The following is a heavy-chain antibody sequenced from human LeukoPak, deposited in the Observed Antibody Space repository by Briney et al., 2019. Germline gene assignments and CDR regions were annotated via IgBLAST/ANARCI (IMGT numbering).Heavy chain of an antibody. D-gene: IGHD4-17*01. V-gene: IGHV3-21*01. CDR1: GFTFSSYN. J-gene: IGHJ3*02. CDR2: ITSSSTYI. Sequence: TGGSLRLSCAASGFTFSSYNMNWVRQAPGKGLEWVSSITSSSTYIYYADSVKGRFTISRDNARNSLSLQMNSLRAEDTAVYYCATDLLTTVTTDAFDIWGQGTMVTVSS. CDR3: ATDLLTTVTTDAFDI.